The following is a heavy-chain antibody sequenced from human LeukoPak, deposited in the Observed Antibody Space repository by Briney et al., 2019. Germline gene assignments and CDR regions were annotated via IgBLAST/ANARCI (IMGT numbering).Heavy chain of an antibody. V-gene: IGHV4-30-2*01. CDR1: GGSISSGGYY. J-gene: IGHJ4*02. CDR2: IYHSGST. Sequence: SETLSLTCTVSGGSISSGGYYWSWIRQPPGKGLEWIGYIYHSGSTYYNPSLKSRVTISVDRSKNQFFLKLSSVTAADTAVYYCARDDLYGSGSYLPSWGQGTLVTVSS. CDR3: ARDDLYGSGSYLPS. D-gene: IGHD3-10*01.